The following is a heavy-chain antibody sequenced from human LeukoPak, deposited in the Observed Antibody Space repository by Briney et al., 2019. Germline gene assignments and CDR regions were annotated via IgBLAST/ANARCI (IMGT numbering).Heavy chain of an antibody. CDR2: IKQDGSEK. V-gene: IGHV3-7*01. CDR1: GFTFSSYW. D-gene: IGHD3-22*01. Sequence: PGGSLRLSCAASGFTFSSYWMTWVRQAPGKGLEWVANIKQDGSEKKYMDSVKGRFTISRDNAKNSLYLQMDSLRAEDTAVYYCARYNYYARSGHLYWGQGTLVTVFS. CDR3: ARYNYYARSGHLY. J-gene: IGHJ4*02.